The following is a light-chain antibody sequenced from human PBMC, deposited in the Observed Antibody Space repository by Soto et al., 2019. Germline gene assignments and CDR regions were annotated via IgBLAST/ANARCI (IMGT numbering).Light chain of an antibody. V-gene: IGKV3-15*01. CDR1: QSVSSN. CDR3: QQYDSSPRT. CDR2: GAS. J-gene: IGKJ1*01. Sequence: EIMITQSPATLSVSPGERATLSCRASQSVSSNLAWYQQKPGQAPRLLIYGASTRATGIPARFSGSGSGTEFTLTISRLEPEDFAVYWCQQYDSSPRTFGQGTKVDIK.